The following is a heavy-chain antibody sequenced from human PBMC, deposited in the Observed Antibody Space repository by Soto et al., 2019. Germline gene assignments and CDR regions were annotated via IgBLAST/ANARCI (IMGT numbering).Heavy chain of an antibody. CDR3: AKDMRSSASSQYFHH. CDR2: MNWNGGSI. Sequence: GGSLRLSCAASGFTFDDSAMHWVRQAPGKGLEWVSGMNWNGGSIGYADSVKGRFTISRDNAKNSLYLQMNSLRPEDTAMYYCAKDMRSSASSQYFHHWGQGTLVTVSS. CDR1: GFTFDDSA. D-gene: IGHD6-6*01. J-gene: IGHJ1*01. V-gene: IGHV3-9*01.